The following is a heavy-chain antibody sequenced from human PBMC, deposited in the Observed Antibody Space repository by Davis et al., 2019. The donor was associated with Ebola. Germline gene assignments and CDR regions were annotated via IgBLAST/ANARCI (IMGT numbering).Heavy chain of an antibody. CDR2: IIPIFGTA. D-gene: IGHD6-13*01. CDR1: GGTFSSYA. V-gene: IGHV1-69*13. J-gene: IGHJ4*02. CDR3: ARDLWNSSSWYPLFGY. Sequence: SVKVSCKASGGTFSSYAISWVRQAPGQGLEWMGGIIPIFGTANYAQKFQGRVTITADESTSTAYMELSSLRSEDTAVYYCARDLWNSSSWYPLFGYWGQGTLVTVSS.